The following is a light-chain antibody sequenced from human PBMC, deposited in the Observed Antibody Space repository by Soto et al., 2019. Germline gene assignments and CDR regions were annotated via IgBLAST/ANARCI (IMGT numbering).Light chain of an antibody. CDR2: DAS. J-gene: IGKJ5*01. CDR1: RSVSNY. V-gene: IGKV3-11*01. CDR3: QQRSNWPIT. Sequence: EIGLTQSPAALSLSPGESAALSCSASRSVSNYLAWYQQKPGQAPRLLIYDASSRPTDIPARFSGSGSGTDFTLTISSLEPEDFALYYCQQRSNWPITFGQGTRLEIK.